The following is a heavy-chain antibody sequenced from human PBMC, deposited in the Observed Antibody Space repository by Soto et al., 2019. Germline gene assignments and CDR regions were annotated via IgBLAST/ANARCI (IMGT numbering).Heavy chain of an antibody. Sequence: SETLSLTCTVSDASINSGGYYWSWIRQHPGKGLEWIGFIYYSGTTYYNPSLKSRVTTSVDTSKNQFSLRLSSVTAADTAVYYCPRGLIAMLAGIEELINSHFDSWGQGTLVAVSS. V-gene: IGHV4-31*03. CDR2: IYYSGTT. CDR1: DASINSGGYY. CDR3: PRGLIAMLAGIEELINSHFDS. D-gene: IGHD1-26*01. J-gene: IGHJ4*02.